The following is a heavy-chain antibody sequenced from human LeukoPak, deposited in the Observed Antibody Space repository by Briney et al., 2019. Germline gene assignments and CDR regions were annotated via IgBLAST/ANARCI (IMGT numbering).Heavy chain of an antibody. V-gene: IGHV3-23*01. CDR2: IIVDSETT. CDR1: GFTFSSYA. D-gene: IGHD6-19*01. Sequence: PGGSLSLSCAASGFTFSSYAMHWVRQAPCKGLDWISAIIVDSETTWYAGSVKGRFIISRNSSKNTLYLRLSSLRAEDTAIYYCAQGYSSGWYPHWGQGSLVSVSS. CDR3: AQGYSSGWYPH. J-gene: IGHJ4*02.